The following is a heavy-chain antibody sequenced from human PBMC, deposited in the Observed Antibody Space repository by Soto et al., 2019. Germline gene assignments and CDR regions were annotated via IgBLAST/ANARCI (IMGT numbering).Heavy chain of an antibody. V-gene: IGHV1-69*13. Sequence: ASVKVSCKASGGTFSSYAISWVRQAPGQGLEWMGGIIPIFGTANYAQKFQGRVTITADESTSTAYMELSSLRSEDTAVYYCARARMGSSSWSPGDDFDYWGQGTLVTVSS. D-gene: IGHD6-13*01. J-gene: IGHJ4*02. CDR3: ARARMGSSSWSPGDDFDY. CDR2: IIPIFGTA. CDR1: GGTFSSYA.